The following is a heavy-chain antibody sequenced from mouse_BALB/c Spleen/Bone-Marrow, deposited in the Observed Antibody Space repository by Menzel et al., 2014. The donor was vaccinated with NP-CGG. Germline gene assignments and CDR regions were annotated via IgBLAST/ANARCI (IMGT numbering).Heavy chain of an antibody. CDR2: IYPGDGDT. Sequence: QVQLKESGPELVKPGASVKISCKASGYAFSSSWVNWVKQRPGQGLEWIGRIYPGDGDTNYNGKFKGKATLTADKSSSTAYMQLSSLTSVDSAVYFCARDGYGKRNYFDYWGQGTTLTVSS. CDR1: GYAFSSSW. D-gene: IGHD2-1*01. J-gene: IGHJ2*01. V-gene: IGHV1-82*01. CDR3: ARDGYGKRNYFDY.